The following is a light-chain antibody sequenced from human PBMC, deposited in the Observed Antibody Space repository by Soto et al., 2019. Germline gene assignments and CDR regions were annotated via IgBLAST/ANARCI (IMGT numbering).Light chain of an antibody. V-gene: IGKV3-11*01. J-gene: IGKJ4*01. CDR3: QHRSIWPPT. Sequence: DIVLTQSPATLSLSAGDRATLSCRASQSISGYLSWYQQKPGQAPRLLIYDASNRASGIPARFSGSGSGTDFTLTISSLEPEDFAVYYCQHRSIWPPTFGGGTKV. CDR1: QSISGY. CDR2: DAS.